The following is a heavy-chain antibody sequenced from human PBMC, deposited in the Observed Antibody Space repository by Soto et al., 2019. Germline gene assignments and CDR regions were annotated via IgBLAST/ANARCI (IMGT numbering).Heavy chain of an antibody. CDR3: ASQDRRGRAAAGTPRIPNCFDP. J-gene: IGHJ5*02. CDR2: IYYSGST. CDR1: GGSISSSSDY. Sequence: QLQLQESGPGLVKPSETLSLTCTVSGGSISSSSDYWGWIRQPPGKGLEWIGSIYYSGSTYYNPSHKSRVTIAVDTSKNQFPLKLSTVTAADTAVYYCASQDRRGRAAAGTPRIPNCFDPWGQGTLVTVSS. V-gene: IGHV4-39*01. D-gene: IGHD6-13*01.